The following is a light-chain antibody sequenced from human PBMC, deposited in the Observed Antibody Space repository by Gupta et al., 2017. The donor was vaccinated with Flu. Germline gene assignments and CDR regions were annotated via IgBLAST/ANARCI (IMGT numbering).Light chain of an antibody. Sequence: EIVMTQSPATLSVSPGERATLSCRASQSVRSNLAWYQQKPGQAPRLLMYGASTRATAIPARFSGSGSGTEFTLTISSLQSEDFAVYYCQQYDNWPDTVGQGTKLEIK. CDR2: GAS. CDR1: QSVRSN. V-gene: IGKV3-15*01. CDR3: QQYDNWPDT. J-gene: IGKJ2*01.